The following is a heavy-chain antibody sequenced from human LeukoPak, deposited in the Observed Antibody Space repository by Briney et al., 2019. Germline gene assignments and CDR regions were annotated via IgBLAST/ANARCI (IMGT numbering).Heavy chain of an antibody. CDR2: IYYSGST. CDR3: ARDGYCSSTSCYNGNWFDP. J-gene: IGHJ5*02. CDR1: GGSISSGDYY. Sequence: NPSETLSLTCTVSGGSISSGDYYWSWIRQPRGKGLEWIGYIYYSGSTYYNPSLRSRVTISVDTSKNQFSLKLSSVTAADTAVYYCARDGYCSSTSCYNGNWFDPWGQGTLVTVSS. D-gene: IGHD2-2*02. V-gene: IGHV4-30-4*08.